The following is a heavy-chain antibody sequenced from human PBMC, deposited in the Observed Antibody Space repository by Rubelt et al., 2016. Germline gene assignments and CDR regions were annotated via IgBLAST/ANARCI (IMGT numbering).Heavy chain of an antibody. CDR2: IKSETYGGTA. CDR3: SRGGGEVKY. J-gene: IGHJ4*02. D-gene: IGHD3-16*01. V-gene: IGHV3-49*05. CDR1: GFNFAEFA. Sequence: EVQLVESGGGLVKPGRSLRISCTSSGFNFAEFAMNWFRQAPGKGLEWVGLIKSETYGGTAVYGKSVKDRFSSSRDDSRSIVYLQMNSLKTEDTAVYYCSRGGGEVKYWGQGTLVTVSS.